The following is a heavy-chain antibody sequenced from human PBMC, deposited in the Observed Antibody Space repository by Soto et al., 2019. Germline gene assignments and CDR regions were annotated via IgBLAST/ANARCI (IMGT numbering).Heavy chain of an antibody. V-gene: IGHV3-21*01. CDR2: ISSSSSYI. CDR1: GFTFSSYS. D-gene: IGHD3-3*01. J-gene: IGHJ5*02. CDR3: ARVSPWAVGGGRWFAP. Sequence: EVQLVESGGGLVKPGGSLRLSCAASGFTFSSYSMNWVRQAPGKGLEWVSSISSSSSYIYYADSVKGRFTISRDNARNSRVLQLNSLRAEDTAVYYCARVSPWAVGGGRWFAPWGQGTLVTVSS.